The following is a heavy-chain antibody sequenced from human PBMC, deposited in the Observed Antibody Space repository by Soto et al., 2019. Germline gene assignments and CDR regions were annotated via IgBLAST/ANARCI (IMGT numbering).Heavy chain of an antibody. Sequence: SETLSLTCAVYGGSFSGYYWSWIRQPPGKGLEWIGEINHSGSTNYNPSLKSRVTISVDTSKNQFSLKLSSVTAADTAVYYCARTGWSLGSGPHDAFDIWGQGTMVTVSS. V-gene: IGHV4-34*01. CDR2: INHSGST. J-gene: IGHJ3*02. D-gene: IGHD3-10*01. CDR1: GGSFSGYY. CDR3: ARTGWSLGSGPHDAFDI.